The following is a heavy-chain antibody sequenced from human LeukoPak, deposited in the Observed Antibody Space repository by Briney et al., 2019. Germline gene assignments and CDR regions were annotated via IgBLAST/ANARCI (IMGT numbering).Heavy chain of an antibody. J-gene: IGHJ4*02. CDR2: INPNSGGT. V-gene: IGHV1-2*02. D-gene: IGHD5-12*01. CDR1: GYIFTGYY. CDR3: ARELKEYSGYHWDYYFDY. Sequence: ASVKVSCTASGYIFTGYYMHWVRQAPGQGLEWMGWINPNSGGTIYAQNFQGRVTMTRDTSISIAYMKLSRLRSDDTAVYYCARELKEYSGYHWDYYFDYWGQGTLVTVSS.